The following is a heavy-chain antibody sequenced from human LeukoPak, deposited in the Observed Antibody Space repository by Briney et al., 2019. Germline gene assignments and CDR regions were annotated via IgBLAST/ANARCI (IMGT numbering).Heavy chain of an antibody. CDR2: ISGSGGST. D-gene: IGHD6-19*01. CDR1: GFTFSSYA. Sequence: GGCLRLSCAASGFTFSSYAMSWVRQAPGKGLEWVSAISGSGGSTYYADSVKGRFTISRDNSKNTLYLQMNSLRAEDTAVYYCAKGQWLVREYYFDYWGQGTLVTVSS. J-gene: IGHJ4*02. CDR3: AKGQWLVREYYFDY. V-gene: IGHV3-23*01.